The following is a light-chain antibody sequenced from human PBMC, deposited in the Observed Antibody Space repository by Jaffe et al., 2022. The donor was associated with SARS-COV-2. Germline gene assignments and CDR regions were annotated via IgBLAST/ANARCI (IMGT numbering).Light chain of an antibody. V-gene: IGKV3-20*01. Sequence: EIVLTQAPGTLSLSPGERATLSCRASQSVRSNYLAWYQQKPGQTPRLLMYGASTRATGIPDRFSGSGSGTDFTLTISRLEPEDFAVYYCQQYGNSPWTFGQGTKVEIK. CDR2: GAS. CDR3: QQYGNSPWT. CDR1: QSVRSNY. J-gene: IGKJ1*01.